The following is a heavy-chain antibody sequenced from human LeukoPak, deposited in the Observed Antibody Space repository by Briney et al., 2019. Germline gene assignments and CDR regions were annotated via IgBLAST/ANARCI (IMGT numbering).Heavy chain of an antibody. CDR2: INPSGGST. Sequence: ASVKVSCKASGYTFTSYYMHRVRQAPGQGLEWMGIINPSGGSTSYAQKFQGRVTMTRDTSTSTVYMELSSLRSEDTAVYYCARAGVTHAIDYWGQGTLVTVSS. D-gene: IGHD2-21*02. CDR1: GYTFTSYY. CDR3: ARAGVTHAIDY. J-gene: IGHJ4*02. V-gene: IGHV1-46*01.